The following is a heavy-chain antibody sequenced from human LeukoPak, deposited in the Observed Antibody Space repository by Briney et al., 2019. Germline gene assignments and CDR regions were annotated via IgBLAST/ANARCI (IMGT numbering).Heavy chain of an antibody. CDR3: ARDEQSLFDY. D-gene: IGHD6-19*01. Sequence: GGSLRLSCAASGFTFSSYSMNWVRQAPGKVLEWVSYISSSSSTIYYADSVKGRFTISRDNAKNSLYLQMNSLRAEDTAVYYCARDEQSLFDYWGQGTLVTVSS. CDR1: GFTFSSYS. J-gene: IGHJ4*02. CDR2: ISSSSSTI. V-gene: IGHV3-48*04.